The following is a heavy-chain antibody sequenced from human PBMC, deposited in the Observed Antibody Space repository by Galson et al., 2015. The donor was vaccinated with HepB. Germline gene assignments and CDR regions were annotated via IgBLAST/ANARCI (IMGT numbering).Heavy chain of an antibody. CDR3: ARGRSGVARGPDNAFDI. V-gene: IGHV1-46*03. Sequence: SVKVSRKASGYTFTSYYMHWVRQAPGQGLEWMGIINPSGGSTSYAQKFQGRVTMARDTSTSTVYMELSSLRSEDTAVYYCARGRSGVARGPDNAFDIWGQGTMVTVSS. D-gene: IGHD2-15*01. J-gene: IGHJ3*02. CDR2: INPSGGST. CDR1: GYTFTSYY.